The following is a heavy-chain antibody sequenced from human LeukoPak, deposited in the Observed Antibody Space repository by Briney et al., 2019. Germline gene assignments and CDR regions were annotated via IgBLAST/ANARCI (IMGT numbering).Heavy chain of an antibody. J-gene: IGHJ6*03. D-gene: IGHD6-19*01. CDR1: GYTFTSYG. CDR2: ISAYNGNT. V-gene: IGHV1-18*01. CDR3: ARNHGQWLVRTYYYYYMDV. Sequence: ASVKVSCKASGYTFTSYGISWVRQAPGQGLEWMGWISAYNGNTNCAQKLQGRVTMTTDTSTSTAYMELRSLRSDDTAVYYCARNHGQWLVRTYYYYYMDVWGKGATVTVSS.